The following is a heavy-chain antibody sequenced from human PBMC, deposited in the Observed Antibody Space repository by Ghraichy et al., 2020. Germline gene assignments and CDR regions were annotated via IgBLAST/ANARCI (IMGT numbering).Heavy chain of an antibody. J-gene: IGHJ5*02. CDR3: ARVGGQLVPPYNPKAFDP. Sequence: ASVKVSCKASGYTFTSYGISWVRQAPGQGLEWMGWISAYNGNTNYAQKLQGRVTMTTDTSTSTAYMELRSLRSDDTAVYYCARVGGQLVPPYNPKAFDPWGQGTLVTVSS. D-gene: IGHD6-13*01. V-gene: IGHV1-18*01. CDR2: ISAYNGNT. CDR1: GYTFTSYG.